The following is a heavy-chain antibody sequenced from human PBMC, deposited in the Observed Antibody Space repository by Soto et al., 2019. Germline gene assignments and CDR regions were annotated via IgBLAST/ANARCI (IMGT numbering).Heavy chain of an antibody. CDR2: INAGNGNT. Sequence: ASVKVSCKASGYTFTTYAMNWVRQAPGQRLEWMGWINAGNGNTKYSQKFQGRVTITRDTSASTAYMELSSLRSEDTAVYYCARDLCSGGSCYSDLFDAFDIWGQGTMVTVS. CDR3: ARDLCSGGSCYSDLFDAFDI. V-gene: IGHV1-3*01. D-gene: IGHD2-15*01. CDR1: GYTFTTYA. J-gene: IGHJ3*02.